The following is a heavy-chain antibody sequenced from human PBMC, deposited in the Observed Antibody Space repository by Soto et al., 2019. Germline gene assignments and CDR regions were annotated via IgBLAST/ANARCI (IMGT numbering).Heavy chain of an antibody. D-gene: IGHD2-15*01. CDR3: ADGGGGGSCYPD. Sequence: QITLKESGPTLVKPTQTLTLTCTFSGFSLSTSGVGVGWIRQPPGKALEWLALIYWDDDTRYSTSLKSMLTITQDTSENQVVLTFTHMNPMDTATYCGADGGGGGSCYPDCGRGTLVTVAS. V-gene: IGHV2-5*02. J-gene: IGHJ4*02. CDR2: IYWDDDT. CDR1: GFSLSTSGVG.